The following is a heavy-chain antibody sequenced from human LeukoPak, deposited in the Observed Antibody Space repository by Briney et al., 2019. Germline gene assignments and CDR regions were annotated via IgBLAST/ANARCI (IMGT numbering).Heavy chain of an antibody. Sequence: ASVKLSCTASGYTFTGYYMHWVRQAPGQGLEWMGWINPNSGGTNYAQKFQGRGTMTRDTSITTAYIELSRQRSDDTAVYYCARDLEMAMANNCFDPWGQGTLVTVSS. J-gene: IGHJ5*02. CDR1: GYTFTGYY. CDR3: ARDLEMAMANNCFDP. D-gene: IGHD5-18*01. V-gene: IGHV1-2*02. CDR2: INPNSGGT.